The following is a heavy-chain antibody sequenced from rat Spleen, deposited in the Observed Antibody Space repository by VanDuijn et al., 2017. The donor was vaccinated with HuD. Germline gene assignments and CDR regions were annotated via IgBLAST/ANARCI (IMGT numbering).Heavy chain of an antibody. CDR3: ATDRYYDGTYYYG. CDR2: ISPSGGST. CDR1: GFTFSDYA. D-gene: IGHD1-12*02. V-gene: IGHV5-19*01. Sequence: EVQLVESGGGLVQPGRSLKLSCAASGFTFSDYAMAWVRQAPKKGLEWVATISPSGGSTYYRDSVKGRFTISRDNAKSTLYLQMDSLRSEDTATYYCATDRYYDGTYYYGWGQGVMVTVSS. J-gene: IGHJ2*01.